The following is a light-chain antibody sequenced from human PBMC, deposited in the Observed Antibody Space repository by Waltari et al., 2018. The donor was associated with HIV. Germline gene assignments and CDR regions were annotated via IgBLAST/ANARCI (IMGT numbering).Light chain of an antibody. V-gene: IGKV3-20*01. J-gene: IGKJ4*01. CDR2: GAS. CDR3: QQYDTTPT. Sequence: EIVLTQSPGTLSLSPGERATLSCKASQGVSSNYLALYQQKPGQAPSLLISGASDRATGIPDRFSGSGSGTDFTLTISRLEPEDFAVYYCQQYDTTPTFGGGTKVEIK. CDR1: QGVSSNY.